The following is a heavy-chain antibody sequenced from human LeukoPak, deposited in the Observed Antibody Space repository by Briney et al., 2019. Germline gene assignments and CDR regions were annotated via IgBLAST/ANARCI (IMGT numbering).Heavy chain of an antibody. D-gene: IGHD3-22*01. V-gene: IGHV1-18*01. CDR1: GYTFTSYG. CDR3: ARTTYDSSGYAFDY. J-gene: IGHJ4*02. CDR2: ISAYDGNT. Sequence: ASVKVSCKASGYTFTSYGISWVRQGPGQGLEWMGWISAYDGNTNYAQKLQGRVTMTTDTSTSTAYMELRSLRSDDTAVYYCARTTYDSSGYAFDYWGQGTLVTVSS.